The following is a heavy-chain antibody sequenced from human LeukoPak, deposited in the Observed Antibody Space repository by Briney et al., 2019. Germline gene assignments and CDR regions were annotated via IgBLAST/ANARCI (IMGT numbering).Heavy chain of an antibody. CDR3: AKDYRAGATGWFDP. J-gene: IGHJ5*02. D-gene: IGHD1/OR15-1a*01. V-gene: IGHV3-23*01. CDR1: GFTFSSYS. Sequence: PGGSLRLSCAASGFTFSSYSMNWVRQAPGKGLEWVSTISGSGGGPSYADSVKGRFTISRDNSKNTLYLHMNSLRAEDTAVYYCAKDYRAGATGWFDPWGQGTLVTVSS. CDR2: ISGSGGGP.